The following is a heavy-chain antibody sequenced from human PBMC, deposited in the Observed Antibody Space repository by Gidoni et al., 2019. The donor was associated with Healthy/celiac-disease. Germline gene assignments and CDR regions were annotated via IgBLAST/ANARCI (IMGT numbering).Heavy chain of an antibody. CDR2: IYYSGST. V-gene: IGHV4-39*01. CDR3: ARLIDGDYGVVDY. Sequence: IGSIYYSGSTYYNPSLKSRVTISVDTSKNQFSLKLSSVTAADTAVYYCARLIDGDYGVVDYWGQGTLVTVSS. D-gene: IGHD4-17*01. J-gene: IGHJ4*02.